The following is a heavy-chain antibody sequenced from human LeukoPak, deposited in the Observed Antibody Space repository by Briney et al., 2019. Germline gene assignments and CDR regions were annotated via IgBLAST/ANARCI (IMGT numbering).Heavy chain of an antibody. Sequence: GGSLRLSCAASGFTFSSDGMHWFRQAPAKGLEWVAVIWYDGSNKYYADSVKGRFTISRDNSKNTLYLQMNSLRAEDTAVYYCAKVGGWYEQYYYYYMDVWGKGTTVTVSS. CDR2: IWYDGSNK. V-gene: IGHV3-33*06. CDR1: GFTFSSDG. D-gene: IGHD6-19*01. J-gene: IGHJ6*03. CDR3: AKVGGWYEQYYYYYMDV.